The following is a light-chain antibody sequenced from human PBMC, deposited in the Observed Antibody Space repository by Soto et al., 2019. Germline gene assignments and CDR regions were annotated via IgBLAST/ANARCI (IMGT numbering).Light chain of an antibody. CDR2: EAS. CDR3: QQRNNWPPYT. V-gene: IGKV3-11*01. J-gene: IGKJ2*01. Sequence: EIVLTQSPATLSLSPGERATLSCRASQSVSSYLAWYQQKPGQAPRLVIYEASNRATGIPPRFSGSGSGTDFTLTISSLEPEDFAVYYCQQRNNWPPYTFGQGTKLEIK. CDR1: QSVSSY.